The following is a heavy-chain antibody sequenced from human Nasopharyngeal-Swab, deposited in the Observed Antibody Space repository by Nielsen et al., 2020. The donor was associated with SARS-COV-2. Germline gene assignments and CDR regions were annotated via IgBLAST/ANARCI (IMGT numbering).Heavy chain of an antibody. CDR1: GFTVSTNY. V-gene: IGHV3-53*04. CDR3: ARAFDSSGSYYYDMDV. D-gene: IGHD3-22*01. J-gene: IGHJ6*02. CDR2: IYSGGST. Sequence: GGSLRLSCAASGFTVSTNYMSWVRQAPGKGLEWVSIIYSGGSTYYADSVKGRFTISRHNSKNTLYLQMHSLRAEDTAVYYCARAFDSSGSYYYDMDVWGQGTTVTVSS.